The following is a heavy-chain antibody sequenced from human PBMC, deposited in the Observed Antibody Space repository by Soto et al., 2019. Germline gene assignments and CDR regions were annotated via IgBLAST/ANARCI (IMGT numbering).Heavy chain of an antibody. CDR3: VRGGPSPGIMSSLRSRQYYYYYYMDV. Sequence: GGSLRLSCAASGFSFSSYSMNWVRQAPGKGLEWVSSISSSTPYIYYADSVQGRFTVSRDNTKNSLYLQMDSLRAEDTSVYYCVRGGPSPGIMSSLRSRQYYYYYYMDVWGKGTTVTVSS. J-gene: IGHJ6*03. D-gene: IGHD3-16*01. CDR2: ISSSTPYI. CDR1: GFSFSSYS. V-gene: IGHV3-21*01.